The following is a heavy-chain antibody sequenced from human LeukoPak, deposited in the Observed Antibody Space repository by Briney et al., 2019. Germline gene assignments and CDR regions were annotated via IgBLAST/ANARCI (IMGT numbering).Heavy chain of an antibody. J-gene: IGHJ4*02. Sequence: GSLRPSCAASGFTFSSYSMNWVRQPPGKGLEWIGEINHSGSTNYNPSLKSRVTISVDTSKNQFSLKLSSVTAADTAVYYCARGRYNWKYWGQGTLVTVSS. CDR2: INHSGST. V-gene: IGHV4-34*01. D-gene: IGHD1-1*01. CDR3: ARGRYNWKY. CDR1: GFTFSSYS.